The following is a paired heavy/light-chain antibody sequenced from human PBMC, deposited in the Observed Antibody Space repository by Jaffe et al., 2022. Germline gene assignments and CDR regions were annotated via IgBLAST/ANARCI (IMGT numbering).Light chain of an antibody. V-gene: IGKV2-30*02. Sequence: DVVMTQSPLSLPVTLGQPASISCRSSQSLVHSDGNTYLNWFQQRPGQSPRRLIYKVSNRDSGVPDRFSGSGSGTDFTLKISRVEAEDVGVYYCMQGTHWPPTFGQGTKVEIK. J-gene: IGKJ1*01. CDR3: MQGTHWPPT. CDR2: KVS. CDR1: QSLVHSDGNTY.
Heavy chain of an antibody. V-gene: IGHV3-30*18. J-gene: IGHJ4*02. CDR2: ISYDGSNK. Sequence: QVQLVESGGGVVQPGRSLRLSCAASGFTFSSYGMHWVRQAPGKGLEWVAVISYDGSNKYYADSVKGRFTISRDNSKNTLYLQMNSLRAEDTAVYYCAKSNVDFWSGYYLIHWGEDFDYWGQGTLVTVSS. CDR3: AKSNVDFWSGYYLIHWGEDFDY. CDR1: GFTFSSYG. D-gene: IGHD3-3*01.